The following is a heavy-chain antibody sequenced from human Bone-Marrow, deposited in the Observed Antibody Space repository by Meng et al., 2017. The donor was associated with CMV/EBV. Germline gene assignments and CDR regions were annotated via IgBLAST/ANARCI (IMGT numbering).Heavy chain of an antibody. V-gene: IGHV4-61*01. J-gene: IGHJ5*02. CDR2: IYYSGST. CDR1: GGSISSSSYY. CDR3: AREGDYSGSGSFDP. Sequence: SETLSLTCTVSGGSISSSSYYWSWIRQPPGKGLEWIGRIYYSGSTNYNPSLKSRVTISVDTSKNQFSLRLSSVTAADTAVYYCAREGDYSGSGSFDPWGQGTLVTVSS. D-gene: IGHD3-10*01.